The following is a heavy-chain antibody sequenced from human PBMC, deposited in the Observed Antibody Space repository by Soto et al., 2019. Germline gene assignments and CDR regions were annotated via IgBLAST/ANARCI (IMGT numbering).Heavy chain of an antibody. Sequence: PGGSLRLSCAASGFTFSSYAMSWVRQAPGKGLEWVSTIGGGGHSTYYPDSVKGRFTISRDNSKNTLYLQMNGLRAEDTAVYYCAKDQLTTMAYALDYWGQGTLVTVSS. CDR1: GFTFSSYA. CDR3: AKDQLTTMAYALDY. CDR2: IGGGGHST. J-gene: IGHJ4*02. D-gene: IGHD4-4*01. V-gene: IGHV3-23*01.